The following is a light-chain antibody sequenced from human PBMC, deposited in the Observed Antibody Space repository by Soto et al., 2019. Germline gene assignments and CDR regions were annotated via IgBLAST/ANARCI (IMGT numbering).Light chain of an antibody. V-gene: IGKV1-5*03. CDR2: KAS. CDR3: QQYNSNFPA. J-gene: IGKJ1*01. CDR1: QSVSSY. Sequence: MTQSPATLSVSPGERATLSCRASQSVSSYLAWYQQKPGKAPKLLIYKASSLESGVPSRFSGSGSGTEFTLTISCLQPHDFATYYCQQYNSNFPAFVQGTKVVIK.